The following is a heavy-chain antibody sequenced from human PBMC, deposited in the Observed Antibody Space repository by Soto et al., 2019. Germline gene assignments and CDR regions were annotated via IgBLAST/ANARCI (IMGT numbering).Heavy chain of an antibody. CDR1: GYTFTSYA. CDR2: MNPNSGNT. D-gene: IGHD6-13*01. CDR3: ARSYSSSWYNNYYYYYGMDV. J-gene: IGHJ6*02. Sequence: ASVKVSCKASGYTFTSYAMHWVRQAPGQRLEWMGWMNPNSGNTGYAQKFQGRVTMTRNTSISTAYMELSSLRSEDTAVYYCARSYSSSWYNNYYYYYGMDVWGQGTTVTVSS. V-gene: IGHV1-8*02.